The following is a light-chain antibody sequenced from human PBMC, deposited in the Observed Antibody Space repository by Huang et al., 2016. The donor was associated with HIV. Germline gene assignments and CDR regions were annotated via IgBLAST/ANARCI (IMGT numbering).Light chain of an antibody. CDR1: QSVSSN. Sequence: ERVMTQSPATLSVAPGERVTLSCRASQSVSSNLAWYQQKPCQAPRLLIHGASTRATGIPARFSGSGSGTEFTRAISSLQSEDSGVYFCQQYDNWPLTFGQGTRLEIK. J-gene: IGKJ5*01. CDR3: QQYDNWPLT. V-gene: IGKV3-15*01. CDR2: GAS.